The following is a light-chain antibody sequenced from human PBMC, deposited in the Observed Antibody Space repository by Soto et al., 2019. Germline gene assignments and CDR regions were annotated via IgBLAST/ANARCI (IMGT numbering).Light chain of an antibody. CDR3: HQYYGYPYT. CDR1: QRIGLW. V-gene: IGKV1-5*01. Sequence: GDSVTITCRASQRIGLWLAWYQQRPGKAPKLLIYDASSLESGVPSRISGGGSGTEFILTISSLQLDDFATYYCHQYYGYPYTFGQGTKVDIK. J-gene: IGKJ2*01. CDR2: DAS.